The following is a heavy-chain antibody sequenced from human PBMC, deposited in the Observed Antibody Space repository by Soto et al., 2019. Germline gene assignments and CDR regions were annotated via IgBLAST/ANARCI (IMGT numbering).Heavy chain of an antibody. J-gene: IGHJ3*02. V-gene: IGHV4-59*08. CDR2: IYYSGST. CDR3: ARRYGKNAFDI. Sequence: SETLSLTCTVSGGSISIYYWSWIRQPPGKELQYIGYIYYSGSTNYNPSLKSRVTISDDTSTNQFSLTLSSVTAADTAVYYCARRYGKNAFDIWGQGTMVTVSS. D-gene: IGHD5-18*01. CDR1: GGSISIYY.